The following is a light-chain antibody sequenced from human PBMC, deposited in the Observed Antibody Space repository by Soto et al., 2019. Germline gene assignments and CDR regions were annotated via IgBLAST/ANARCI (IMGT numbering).Light chain of an antibody. CDR1: QSISSW. V-gene: IGKV1-5*01. J-gene: IGKJ3*01. CDR2: DAS. CDR3: QQYNRYST. Sequence: DIQMTQSPSTLSASVGDRVTITCRASQSISSWLAWYQQKPGKAPKLLIYDASSLESGVPSRFSGSGSGTEFTLTISCLQPDDFATYYCQQYNRYSTFGPGTKVDIK.